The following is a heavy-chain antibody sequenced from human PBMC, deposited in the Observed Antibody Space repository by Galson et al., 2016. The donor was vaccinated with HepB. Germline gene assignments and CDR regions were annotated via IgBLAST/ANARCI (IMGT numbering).Heavy chain of an antibody. CDR1: GDSVSSRSYY. J-gene: IGHJ4*02. V-gene: IGHV4-61*01. D-gene: IGHD1-26*01. CDR2: VYSTWRP. CDR3: ARSAGVGATPGRFDY. Sequence: SETLSLTCTVTGDSVSSRSYYWTWIRQPPGRELEYIGLVYSTWRPSSLPSLPLLLPLSLSPSRNPVSLDLPSVPAAAPAVSSCARSAGVGATPGRFDYWGRGTLVTVSA.